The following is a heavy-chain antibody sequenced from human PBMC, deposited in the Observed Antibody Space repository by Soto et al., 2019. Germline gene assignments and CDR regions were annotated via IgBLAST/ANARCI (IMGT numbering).Heavy chain of an antibody. CDR3: ARGNSGNSRFDY. J-gene: IGHJ4*02. CDR1: GGSFRCYY. D-gene: IGHD2-21*02. V-gene: IGHV4-34*01. CDR2: INHSGST. Sequence: SETLSVTCAVYGGSFRCYYWSWIRQPPGKGLEWIGEINHSGSTNYNPSLKSRVTISVDTSKNQFSLKLSSVTAADTAVYYCARGNSGNSRFDYWGQGTLVTVSS.